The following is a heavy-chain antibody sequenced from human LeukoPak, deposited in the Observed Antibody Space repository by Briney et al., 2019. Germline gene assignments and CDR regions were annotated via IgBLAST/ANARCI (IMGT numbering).Heavy chain of an antibody. CDR1: GGTFSSYT. CDR3: VRVSGFGELFPYNCCDL. V-gene: IGHV1-69*10. CDR2: IIPILGIA. Sequence: SVKVSSKASGGTFSSYTISWVRQAPGQGLEWMGRIIPILGIANSAQKFQGRVTITADKSTSTAYMELSSLRSEDTAVYYCVRVSGFGELFPYNCCDLWGQGTLVSVSS. J-gene: IGHJ5*02. D-gene: IGHD3-10*01.